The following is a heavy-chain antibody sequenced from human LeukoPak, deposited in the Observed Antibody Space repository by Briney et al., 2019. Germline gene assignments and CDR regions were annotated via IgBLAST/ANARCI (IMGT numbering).Heavy chain of an antibody. D-gene: IGHD3-22*01. CDR1: GGSFSGYY. CDR2: INHSGST. Sequence: SETLSLTCAVYGGSFSGYYWSGISHPPGRGREWIGEINHSGSTNYNPSLKSRVSISVDTSKNQFSLKLSSVTAADTAVSYCARSRYYDSSGTAFDIWGQGTMVTVSS. J-gene: IGHJ3*02. V-gene: IGHV4-34*01. CDR3: ARSRYYDSSGTAFDI.